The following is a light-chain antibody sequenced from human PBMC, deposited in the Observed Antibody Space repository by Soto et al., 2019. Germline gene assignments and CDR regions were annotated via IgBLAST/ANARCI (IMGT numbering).Light chain of an antibody. J-gene: IGKJ1*01. CDR2: GAT. CDR3: QQYNNWPRT. CDR1: QSVASS. Sequence: ERVMTQSTATLSASPGERVTLSCRASQSVASSVAWYQQKPGQAPRLLIHGATTRATGIPARFSGSGSGTEFTLTISSLQSEDFAVYYCQQYNNWPRTFGQGTKVDNK. V-gene: IGKV3-15*01.